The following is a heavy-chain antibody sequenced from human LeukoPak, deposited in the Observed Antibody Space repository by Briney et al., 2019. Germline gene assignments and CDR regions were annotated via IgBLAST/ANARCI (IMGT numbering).Heavy chain of an antibody. J-gene: IGHJ6*03. Sequence: PGGSLRLSCAASGFSFCSFAMAWVRQAPGKGLEWVSTVSGSAGRTDYADCVKGRFTISRDNLKNTLYLQMNGLRAEDTAVYYCAKNRGHCVDGVCHNYYYMDVWGRGTTVTVSS. CDR3: AKNRGHCVDGVCHNYYYMDV. CDR2: VSGSAGRT. D-gene: IGHD2-8*02. CDR1: GFSFCSFA. V-gene: IGHV3-23*01.